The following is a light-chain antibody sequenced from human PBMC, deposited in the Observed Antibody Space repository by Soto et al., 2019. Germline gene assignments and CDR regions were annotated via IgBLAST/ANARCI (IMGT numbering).Light chain of an antibody. CDR1: QIFSSN. CDR2: GAS. CDR3: QQYGISPRT. Sequence: EIVMSQSPITLSVSTGERATLSCRASQIFSSNLTWYQQKPGQAPRLLIYGASNRATGIPDRFSGSGSGTDFTLTISRLEPEDFTVYYCQQYGISPRTFGQGTKVDIK. J-gene: IGKJ1*01. V-gene: IGKV3-20*01.